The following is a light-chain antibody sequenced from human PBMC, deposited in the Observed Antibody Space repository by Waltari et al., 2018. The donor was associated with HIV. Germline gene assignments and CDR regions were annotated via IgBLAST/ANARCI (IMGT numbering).Light chain of an antibody. CDR2: EVS. Sequence: QSALTQPASVSGSPGQSITISCTGTSSDVGSYNLVSWYQQHPGKAPKLMIYEVSKRPSGVSNRFSGSKSGNTASLTISGLQAEDEADYYCFSYTTTFTWVFGGGTRVTVL. V-gene: IGLV2-23*02. J-gene: IGLJ3*02. CDR3: FSYTTTFTWV. CDR1: SSDVGSYNL.